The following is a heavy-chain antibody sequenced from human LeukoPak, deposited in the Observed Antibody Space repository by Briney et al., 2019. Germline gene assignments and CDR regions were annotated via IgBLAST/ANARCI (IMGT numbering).Heavy chain of an antibody. Sequence: ASVKVSCKASGFTFTNHAMQWVRQAPGQTLEWMGWIDAGNGDTKYSQKFQGRVTITRDTSASTKYIALTSVNSDDTAVYYCARGIWRYGSWAPYYLDYWGQGPLVPVFS. CDR3: ARGIWRYGSWAPYYLDY. CDR2: IDAGNGDT. J-gene: IGHJ4*02. D-gene: IGHD1-26*01. CDR1: GFTFTNHA. V-gene: IGHV1-3*01.